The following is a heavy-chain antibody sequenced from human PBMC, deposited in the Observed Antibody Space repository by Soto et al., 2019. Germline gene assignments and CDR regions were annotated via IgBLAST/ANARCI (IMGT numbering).Heavy chain of an antibody. CDR3: ARGPRTISGVVIRVRRGWFDP. CDR1: GYTFTSYD. J-gene: IGHJ5*02. Sequence: ASVKVSCKASGYTFTSYDINWVRQATGQGLEWMGWMNPNSGNTGYAQKFQGRVTMTRNTSISTAYMELSSLRSEDTAVYYCARGPRTISGVVIRVRRGWFDPWGQGTLVTVSS. CDR2: MNPNSGNT. D-gene: IGHD3-3*01. V-gene: IGHV1-8*01.